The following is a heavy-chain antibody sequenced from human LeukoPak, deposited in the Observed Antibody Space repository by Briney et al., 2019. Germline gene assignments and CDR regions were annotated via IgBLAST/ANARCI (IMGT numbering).Heavy chain of an antibody. J-gene: IGHJ5*02. CDR2: TYCDGST. V-gene: IGHV4-59*01. CDR3: ARDVVAVPGSDNWFDP. Sequence: SETLSLTCTVSGGSLSGSYWCWIRKYPRLGLEWIGLTYCDGSTMYNPSLTSRVTISVDTSKNQISLRLTSVTAADTAIYYCARDVVAVPGSDNWFDPWGQGTLVTVSS. D-gene: IGHD6-19*01. CDR1: GGSLSGSY.